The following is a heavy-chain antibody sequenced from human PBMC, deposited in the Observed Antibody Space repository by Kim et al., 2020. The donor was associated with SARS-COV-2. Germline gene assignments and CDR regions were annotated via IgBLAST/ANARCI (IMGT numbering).Heavy chain of an antibody. J-gene: IGHJ4*02. Sequence: SVKVSCKASGGTFSSYAISWVRQAPGQGLECMGGIIPLFGTANYAQKFQGRVTITADESTSTAYMELSSLRSEDTAVYYCARCDRSGWYGYFDYWGQGTLVTVSS. V-gene: IGHV1-69*13. CDR2: IIPLFGTA. CDR1: GGTFSSYA. D-gene: IGHD6-19*01. CDR3: ARCDRSGWYGYFDY.